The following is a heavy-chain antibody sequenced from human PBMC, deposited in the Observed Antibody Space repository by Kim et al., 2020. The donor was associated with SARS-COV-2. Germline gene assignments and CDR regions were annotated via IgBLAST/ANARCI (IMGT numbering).Heavy chain of an antibody. V-gene: IGHV3-30*18. CDR2: ISYDGSNK. J-gene: IGHJ4*02. CDR3: AKGGSSWYGSLGYFDY. Sequence: GGSLRLSCAASGFTFSSYGMHWVRQAPGKGLEWVAVISYDGSNKYYADSVKGRFTISRDNSKNTLYLQMNSLRAEDTAVYYCAKGGSSWYGSLGYFDYWGQGTLVIVSS. D-gene: IGHD6-13*01. CDR1: GFTFSSYG.